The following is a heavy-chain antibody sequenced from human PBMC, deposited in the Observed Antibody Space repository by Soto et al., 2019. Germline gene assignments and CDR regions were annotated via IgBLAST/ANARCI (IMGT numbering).Heavy chain of an antibody. CDR3: ARLGYYYGSGSYYRGGMDA. D-gene: IGHD3-10*01. Sequence: PSESLSLTCTVYRGSLSSIRYYWGWFCPPTGKWLEWIGIIYYSGSTYYNPSLKSRVTISVDTSKNQFSLKLSSVTAADTAVYYCARLGYYYGSGSYYRGGMDAWGQGTTVT. V-gene: IGHV4-39*01. CDR2: IYYSGST. CDR1: RGSLSSIRYY. J-gene: IGHJ6*02.